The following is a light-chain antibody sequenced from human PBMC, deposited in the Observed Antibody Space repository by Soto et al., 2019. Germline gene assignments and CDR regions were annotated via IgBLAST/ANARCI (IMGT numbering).Light chain of an antibody. J-gene: IGKJ1*01. Sequence: DIQMTQSPSSLSASVGDRVTITCRASLPISNYLAWYQQKPGKAPKLLIYDASSLEGGVPSRFSGSGSGTEFTLTISGLQPDDFATYYCQQYNSFSWTFGQGTKVDIK. CDR1: LPISNY. CDR2: DAS. CDR3: QQYNSFSWT. V-gene: IGKV1-5*01.